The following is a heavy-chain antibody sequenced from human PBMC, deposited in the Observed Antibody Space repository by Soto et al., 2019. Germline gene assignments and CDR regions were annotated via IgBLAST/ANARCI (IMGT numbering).Heavy chain of an antibody. CDR1: GFTFSDYG. CDR3: AKDRVSEHTSGWPQGH. CDR2: ISNDGTNT. Sequence: QVQLVESGGGVVQPGRSLRLSCAASGFTFSDYGMHWVRQAPGKGLEWVAVISNDGTNTYYVDSVKGRFTISRDNSKNTLDLQMKSLRAEDTAVYYCAKDRVSEHTSGWPQGHWGQGGLVTAYS. J-gene: IGHJ4*02. D-gene: IGHD6-19*01. V-gene: IGHV3-30*18.